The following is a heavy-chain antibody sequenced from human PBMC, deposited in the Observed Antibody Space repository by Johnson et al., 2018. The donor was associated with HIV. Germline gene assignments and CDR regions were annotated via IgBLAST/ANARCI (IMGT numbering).Heavy chain of an antibody. CDR3: ASSAGGSFFWDAFDI. CDR1: GFTFSTYA. CDR2: ISYDGSNK. Sequence: QVQLVESGGGVVQPGRSLRLSCAASGFTFSTYAIHWVRQAPGKGLEWVALISYDGSNKYYADSVRGRFTISRDNSKNTLYLQMHSLRAEDTAVYYCASSAGGSFFWDAFDIWGQGTMVTVSS. V-gene: IGHV3-30*14. D-gene: IGHD1-26*01. J-gene: IGHJ3*02.